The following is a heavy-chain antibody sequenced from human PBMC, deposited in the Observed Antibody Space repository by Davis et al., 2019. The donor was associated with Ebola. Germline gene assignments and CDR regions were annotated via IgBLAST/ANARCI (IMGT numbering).Heavy chain of an antibody. Sequence: MPSETLSLTCTVSGGSISGYHWSWIRQPPGKGPEWIGYIYYTGSTNYSPSLRSRVIISVDTSRNQFSLRLMSVTAADTAVYYCARSAYDRSWLTVGYFDPWGQGTLVTVSS. V-gene: IGHV4-59*01. CDR2: IYYTGST. CDR3: ARSAYDRSWLTVGYFDP. J-gene: IGHJ5*02. D-gene: IGHD6-13*01. CDR1: GGSISGYH.